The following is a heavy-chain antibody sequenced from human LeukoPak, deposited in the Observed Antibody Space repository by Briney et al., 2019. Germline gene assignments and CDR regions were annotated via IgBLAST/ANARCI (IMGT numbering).Heavy chain of an antibody. V-gene: IGHV1-8*03. CDR3: ARGFYKDIVVLRDNWFDP. CDR2: MNPNSGNT. CDR1: GYTFTSCD. D-gene: IGHD2-15*01. J-gene: IGHJ5*02. Sequence: ASVKVSCMASGYTFTSCDINWVRQATGQGLEWMRWMNPNSGNTGYAQKFQGRVTITRNTSISTAYMELSSLRSEDTAVYYCARGFYKDIVVLRDNWFDPWGQGTLVTVSS.